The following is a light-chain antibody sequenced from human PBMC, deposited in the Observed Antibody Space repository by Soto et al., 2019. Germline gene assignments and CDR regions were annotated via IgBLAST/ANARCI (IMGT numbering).Light chain of an antibody. Sequence: QSVLTQPASVSGSPGQSITISCTGTTSDVGSYNFVSWYQQHPGRAPKLIIYEGVKRPSGVSTRFSGSKSGNTASLSISGLQAEDEADYSCCSYAGSVTFVFGTGTKLTVL. V-gene: IGLV2-23*01. CDR3: CSYAGSVTFV. J-gene: IGLJ1*01. CDR1: TSDVGSYNF. CDR2: EGV.